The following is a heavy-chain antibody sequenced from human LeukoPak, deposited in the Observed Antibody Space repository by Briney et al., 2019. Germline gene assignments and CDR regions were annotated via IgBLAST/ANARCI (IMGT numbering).Heavy chain of an antibody. Sequence: GGSLRLSCGASGFNFGAYVMHWVRQSPGKGLEWVAVNSWTGDGAAYADSVRGRFTISRDNAKHSLYQQMHSLRPEDTAFYYCVKDAPNGSVAYWGQGTLVTVSS. CDR3: VKDAPNGSVAY. V-gene: IGHV3-9*01. J-gene: IGHJ4*02. D-gene: IGHD1-26*01. CDR1: GFNFGAYV. CDR2: NSWTGDGA.